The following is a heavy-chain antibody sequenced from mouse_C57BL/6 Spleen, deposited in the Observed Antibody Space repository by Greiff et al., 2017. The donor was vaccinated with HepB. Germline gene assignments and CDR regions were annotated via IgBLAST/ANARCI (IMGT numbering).Heavy chain of an antibody. CDR3: VYYYGSSPASWYFDV. J-gene: IGHJ1*03. CDR1: GYTFTDYY. V-gene: IGHV1-26*01. CDR2: INPNNGGT. Sequence: EVQLQQSGPELVKPGASVKISCKASGYTFTDYYMNWVKQSHGKSLEWIGDINPNNGGTSYNQKFKGKATLTVDKSSSTSYMELRSLTSEDSAVYYCVYYYGSSPASWYFDVWGTGTTVTVSS. D-gene: IGHD1-1*01.